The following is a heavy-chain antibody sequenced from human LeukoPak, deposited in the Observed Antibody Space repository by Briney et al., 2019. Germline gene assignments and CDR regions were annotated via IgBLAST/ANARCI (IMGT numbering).Heavy chain of an antibody. D-gene: IGHD1-7*01. CDR2: ISYDGSHK. J-gene: IGHJ4*02. V-gene: IGHV3-30*18. CDR3: AKADDGNYPPHY. Sequence: GGSLRLSCAASGFTFRSYDIHWVRQAPRKGLEWVALISYDGSHKYYAGLVQGRFTISRDNSKNTVYLQMNSLRVEDTAVYYCAKADDGNYPPHYWGQGTLVTVSS. CDR1: GFTFRSYD.